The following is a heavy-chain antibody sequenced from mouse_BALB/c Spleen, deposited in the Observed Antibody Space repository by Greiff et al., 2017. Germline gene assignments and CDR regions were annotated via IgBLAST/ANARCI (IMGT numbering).Heavy chain of an antibody. CDR3: ARTGTAY. V-gene: IGHV2-9*02. D-gene: IGHD4-1*01. J-gene: IGHJ3*01. CDR2: IWAGGST. Sequence: VQLQESGPGLVAPSQSLSITCTVSGFSLTSYGVHWVRQPPGKGLEWLGVIWAGGSTNCNSALMSRLSISKDNSKSQVFLKMNSLQTDDTAMYYCARTGTAYWGQGTLVTVSA. CDR1: GFSLTSYG.